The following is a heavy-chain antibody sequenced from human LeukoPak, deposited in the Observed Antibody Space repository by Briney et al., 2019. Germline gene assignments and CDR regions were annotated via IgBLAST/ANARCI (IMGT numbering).Heavy chain of an antibody. CDR1: GFTFSSYS. V-gene: IGHV3-48*01. J-gene: IGHJ3*02. D-gene: IGHD7-27*01. CDR3: ARSGSFDI. Sequence: GGSLRLSCAASGFTFSSYSMNWVRQAPGKGLEWVSYISSSSSTIYYADSVKGRFTISRDNAKNSLCLQMNSLRAEDTAVYYCARSGSFDIWGQGTMVTVSS. CDR2: ISSSSSTI.